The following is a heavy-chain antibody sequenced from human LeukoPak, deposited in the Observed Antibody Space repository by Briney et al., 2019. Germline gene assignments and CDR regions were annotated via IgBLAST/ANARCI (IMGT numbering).Heavy chain of an antibody. CDR1: GYTFTSYD. CDR2: MNPNSGNT. J-gene: IGHJ4*02. CDR3: ASLSFRGGCGGSCYALSFDY. Sequence: ASVKVSCKASGYTFTSYDINWVRQATGQGLEWMGWMNPNSGNTGYAQKFQGRVTITRNTSISTAYMELSSLRSEDTAVYYCASLSFRGGCGGSCYALSFDYWGQGTLVTVSS. V-gene: IGHV1-8*03. D-gene: IGHD2-15*01.